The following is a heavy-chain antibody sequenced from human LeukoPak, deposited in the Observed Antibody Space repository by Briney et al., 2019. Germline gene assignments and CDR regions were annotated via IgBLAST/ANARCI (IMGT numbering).Heavy chain of an antibody. V-gene: IGHV4-39*07. CDR2: IYYSGGT. J-gene: IGHJ5*02. Sequence: SETLSLTCTVSGGSISSSSYYWGWIRQPPGKGLEWIGSIYYSGGTYYNPSLKSRVTISVDTSKNQFSLKLSSVTAADTAVYYCARDQEMEVRGVISGHVNWFDPWGQGTLVTVSS. CDR1: GGSISSSSYY. CDR3: ARDQEMEVRGVISGHVNWFDP. D-gene: IGHD3-10*01.